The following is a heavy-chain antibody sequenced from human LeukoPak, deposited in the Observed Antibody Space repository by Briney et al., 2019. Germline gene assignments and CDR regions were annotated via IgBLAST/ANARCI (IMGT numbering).Heavy chain of an antibody. Sequence: SETLSLTCTVSGGSISSGSHHWGWFRQSPGKGLEWIGSIYDSRTIYYNPSLNSRVTISAVTSKNQFSLQLNSVTAADTAVYYCARHDGRSGGTMDALDSWGQGSLVTVSS. CDR3: ARHDGRSGGTMDALDS. J-gene: IGHJ4*02. V-gene: IGHV4-39*01. CDR1: GGSISSGSHH. CDR2: IYDSRTI. D-gene: IGHD4-23*01.